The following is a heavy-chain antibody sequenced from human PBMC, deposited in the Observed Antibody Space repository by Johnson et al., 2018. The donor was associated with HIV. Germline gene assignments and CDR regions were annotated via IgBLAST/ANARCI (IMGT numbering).Heavy chain of an antibody. CDR1: GFTFSSYA. V-gene: IGHV3-30*04. J-gene: IGHJ3*02. D-gene: IGHD4-11*01. CDR3: AKGWDPMTTVNTFALDI. Sequence: QVQLVESGGGVVQPGRSLRLSCAASGFTFSSYAMHWVRQAPGKGPEWVAVISYDGSNKYYADSVKGRFTISRDNSKNTLYLQMNTLRAEDAAVYYCAKGWDPMTTVNTFALDIWGQGTMVTVSS. CDR2: ISYDGSNK.